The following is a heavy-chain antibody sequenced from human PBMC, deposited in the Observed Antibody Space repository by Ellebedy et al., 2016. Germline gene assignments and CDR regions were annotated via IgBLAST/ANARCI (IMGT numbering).Heavy chain of an antibody. CDR3: ARDSQSYYGSGSFDP. V-gene: IGHV4-59*01. CDR2: IYYSGDT. Sequence: SETLSLTCTVSGGSISSYFWSWIRQPPGKGLEWIGYIYYSGDTNYNPSLKGRVTISVDTSKNQFSLKLNSVTAADTAMYYCARDSQSYYGSGSFDPWGQGTLVTVPS. J-gene: IGHJ5*02. CDR1: GGSISSYF. D-gene: IGHD3-10*01.